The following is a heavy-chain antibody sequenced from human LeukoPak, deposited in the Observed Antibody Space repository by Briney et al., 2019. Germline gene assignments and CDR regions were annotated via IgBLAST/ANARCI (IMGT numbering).Heavy chain of an antibody. Sequence: SETLSLTCAVSGGSISSSNWWSWVRQPPGKGLEWIGEIYHSGSTNYNPSLKSRVTISVDKSKNQFSLKLSSVTAADTAVYYCARVGPGIAATGINWFDPWGQGTLVTVSS. CDR2: IYHSGST. J-gene: IGHJ5*02. D-gene: IGHD6-13*01. CDR1: GGSISSSNW. CDR3: ARVGPGIAATGINWFDP. V-gene: IGHV4-4*02.